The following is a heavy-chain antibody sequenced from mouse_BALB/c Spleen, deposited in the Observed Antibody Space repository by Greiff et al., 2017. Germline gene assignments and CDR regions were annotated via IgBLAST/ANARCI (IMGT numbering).Heavy chain of an antibody. V-gene: IGHV1-80*01. CDR2: IYPGDGDT. CDR3: ARGDYAGN. J-gene: IGHJ3*01. Sequence: QVQLKQSGAELVRPGSSVKISCKASGYAFSSYWMNWVKQRPGQGLEWIGQIYPGDGDTNYNGKFKGKATLTADKSSSTAYMQLSSLTSEDSAVYFCARGDYAGNWGQGTLVTVSA. CDR1: GYAFSSYW. D-gene: IGHD2-4*01.